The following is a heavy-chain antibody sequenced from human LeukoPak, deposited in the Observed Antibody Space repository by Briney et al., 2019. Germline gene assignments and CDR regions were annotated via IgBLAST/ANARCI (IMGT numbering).Heavy chain of an antibody. CDR3: ARDGANYDVDY. CDR2: ISYDGTDK. Sequence: PGRSLRLSCAASGFSLSNYGMHRVRQAPGKGLEWVTLISYDGTDKYYADSAKGRFTISRDISKNTLYLQMNSLRAEDTAVYYCARDGANYDVDYWGQGTLVTVS. V-gene: IGHV3-33*01. D-gene: IGHD3-3*01. J-gene: IGHJ4*02. CDR1: GFSLSNYG.